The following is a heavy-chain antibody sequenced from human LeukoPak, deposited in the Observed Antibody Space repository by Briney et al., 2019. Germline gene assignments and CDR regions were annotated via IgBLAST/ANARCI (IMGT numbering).Heavy chain of an antibody. CDR1: GFTFSSYA. V-gene: IGHV3-48*04. CDR2: ISSSGSTI. Sequence: GGSLRLSCAASGFTFSSYAMSWVRQAPGKGLEWVSYISSSGSTIYYADSVKGRFTISRDNAKNSLYLQMNSLRAEDTAVYYCARDSPCSSTSCYGPYYYGMDVWGQGTTVTVSS. J-gene: IGHJ6*02. D-gene: IGHD2-2*01. CDR3: ARDSPCSSTSCYGPYYYGMDV.